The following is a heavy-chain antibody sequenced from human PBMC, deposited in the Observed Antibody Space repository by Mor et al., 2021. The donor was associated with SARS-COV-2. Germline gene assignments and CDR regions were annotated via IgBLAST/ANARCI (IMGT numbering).Heavy chain of an antibody. Sequence: VKGRFTISRDNSKKTLYLQKRSLRVEDTAEYYCAKDSYDSSTFFADYWGQGTLVTVSS. V-gene: IGHV3-23*01. CDR3: AKDSYDSSTFFADY. D-gene: IGHD2-2*01. J-gene: IGHJ4*02.